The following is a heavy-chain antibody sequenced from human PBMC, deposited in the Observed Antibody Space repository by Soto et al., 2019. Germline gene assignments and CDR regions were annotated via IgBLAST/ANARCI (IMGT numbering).Heavy chain of an antibody. V-gene: IGHV1-69*12. Sequence: QVQLVQSGPEVKRPGSSVKVSCKASGGTFNSYSFSWVRQAPGQGLEWMGGIIPIYGSAHYAQNFQGRFTITADESTSTVAMDLSSLRSDDTAIYYCATLRDGYNVHFFYGLDVWGQGTTVTVSS. CDR1: GGTFNSYS. D-gene: IGHD5-12*01. CDR3: ATLRDGYNVHFFYGLDV. CDR2: IIPIYGSA. J-gene: IGHJ6*02.